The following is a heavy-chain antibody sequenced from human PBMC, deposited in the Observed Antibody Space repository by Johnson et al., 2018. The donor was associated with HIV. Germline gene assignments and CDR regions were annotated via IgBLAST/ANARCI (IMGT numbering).Heavy chain of an antibody. D-gene: IGHD1-26*01. CDR3: ARDRKSGSYGVDAFDI. V-gene: IGHV3-30*04. Sequence: QVQLVESGGGVVQPGRSLRLSCAASGFTFSSYAMHWVRQAPGKGLEWVTIISYDGRNKYYADYVKGRFTISRDNAKNSLYLQMNSLRAEDTAVYYCARDRKSGSYGVDAFDIWGQGTMVTVSS. CDR2: ISYDGRNK. J-gene: IGHJ3*02. CDR1: GFTFSSYA.